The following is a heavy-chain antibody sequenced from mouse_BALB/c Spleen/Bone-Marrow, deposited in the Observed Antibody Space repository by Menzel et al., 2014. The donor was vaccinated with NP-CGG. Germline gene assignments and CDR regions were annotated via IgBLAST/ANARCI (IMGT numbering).Heavy chain of an antibody. CDR1: GFNINDTY. J-gene: IGHJ4*01. Sequence: EVQLQQSGAELVKPGASVKFSCTASGFNINDTYMHWVKQMPEQGLERIGRIDPANGSSKYDPMVQGKATITADTSSNTAYLQLSSLTSEDTAVYYCARDSPYAMDYGGQGTSVTVSS. V-gene: IGHV14-3*02. CDR3: ARDSPYAMDY. CDR2: IDPANGSS.